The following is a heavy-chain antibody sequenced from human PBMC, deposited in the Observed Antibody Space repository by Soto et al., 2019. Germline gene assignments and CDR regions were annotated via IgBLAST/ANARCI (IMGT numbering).Heavy chain of an antibody. CDR1: GGSISNFY. Sequence: PSETLSLTCTVSGGSISNFYWSWIRQPPGKGLEWIGYIYYSGTTSYNPSLNSRVTISVDTSKNQFSLKLNSVTAADTAVYYCARESYYGSGATVVGYWGLGALVTV. J-gene: IGHJ4*02. CDR3: ARESYYGSGATVVGY. CDR2: IYYSGTT. V-gene: IGHV4-59*01. D-gene: IGHD3-10*01.